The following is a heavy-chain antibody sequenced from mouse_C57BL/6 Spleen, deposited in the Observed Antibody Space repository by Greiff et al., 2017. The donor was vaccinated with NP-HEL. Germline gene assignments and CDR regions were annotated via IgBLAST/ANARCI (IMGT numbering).Heavy chain of an antibody. CDR3: ARFFITTHYFDY. J-gene: IGHJ2*01. Sequence: VQLQQPGAELVRPGTSVKLSCKASGYTFTSYWMHWVKQRPGQGLEWIGVIDPSDSYTNYNQKFKGKATLTVDTSSSTAYMQLSSLTSEDSAVYYCARFFITTHYFDYWGQGTTLTVSS. CDR2: IDPSDSYT. V-gene: IGHV1-59*01. D-gene: IGHD1-1*01. CDR1: GYTFTSYW.